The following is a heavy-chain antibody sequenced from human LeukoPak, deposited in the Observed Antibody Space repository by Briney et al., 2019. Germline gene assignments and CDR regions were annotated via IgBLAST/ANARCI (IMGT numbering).Heavy chain of an antibody. CDR2: ISYTGYI. V-gene: IGHV4-59*01. D-gene: IGHD2-15*01. J-gene: IGHJ5*01. CDR3: ARAGSSSWYTLAADS. CDR1: GGSITGCY. Sequence: PSETLSLTCTVSGGSITGCYWSWIRQPPGKGLEWIAYISYTGYINYNPSLKSRVTISLDTSKNQFSLKLNSVTAADTAVYFCARAGSSSWYTLAADSWGQGTLVTVSS.